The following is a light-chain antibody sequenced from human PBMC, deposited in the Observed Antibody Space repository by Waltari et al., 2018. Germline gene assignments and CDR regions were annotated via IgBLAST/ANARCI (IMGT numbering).Light chain of an antibody. V-gene: IGKV1-33*01. CDR3: QQYDTVPYT. J-gene: IGKJ2*01. Sequence: DIQMTQSPSFLSASVGDRVTITCRASQDISNFLNWYQRKPGKAPEVLIYGASKLETGVSSRFSGNGSGTDFIFIISSLQPEDIATYYCQQYDTVPYTFGQGSKVDIK. CDR1: QDISNF. CDR2: GAS.